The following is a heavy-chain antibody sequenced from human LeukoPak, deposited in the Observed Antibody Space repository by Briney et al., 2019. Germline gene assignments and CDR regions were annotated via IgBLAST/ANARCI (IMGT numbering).Heavy chain of an antibody. Sequence: KTGGSLRLSCAASGFTFSSYWMHWVRQAPGKGLVWVSFLGRSISYISYADSVKGRFTISRDNAKNSLYLQMNSLRTEDTAVYYCAREGYYSGLDVWGQGTTVTVSS. V-gene: IGHV3-21*01. J-gene: IGHJ6*02. CDR1: GFTFSSYW. CDR3: AREGYYSGLDV. CDR2: LGRSISYI.